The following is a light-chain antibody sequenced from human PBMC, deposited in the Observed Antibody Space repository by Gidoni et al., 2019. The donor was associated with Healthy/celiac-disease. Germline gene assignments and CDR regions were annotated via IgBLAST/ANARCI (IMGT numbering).Light chain of an antibody. V-gene: IGKV3-20*01. CDR1: QSVSSSY. Sequence: ETVLTNPLGTLPLSPGERATLTCRASQSVSSSYLAWYQQKPGPAPRLLIYGASSSANGVPDRFSGSGCGTDFTPTISRMEPEDFAVYYCQQYGSSQGWTFGQGTKVEIK. J-gene: IGKJ1*01. CDR3: QQYGSSQGWT. CDR2: GAS.